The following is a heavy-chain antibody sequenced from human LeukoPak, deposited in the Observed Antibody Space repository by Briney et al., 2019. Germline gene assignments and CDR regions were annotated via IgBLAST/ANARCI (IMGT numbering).Heavy chain of an antibody. J-gene: IGHJ5*02. CDR2: IYYRGSP. Sequence: PSETLPLTRTVARGSLSSDYWSWLWQPPRARLEWIGYIYYRGSPNYHPPLKSRVPNSEDTSKNQFPLKLNPVTAPDTAGYYCARNGYSSGSLAWFDPWGQRTQLTLSS. CDR1: RGSLSSDY. D-gene: IGHD6-19*01. CDR3: ARNGYSSGSLAWFDP. V-gene: IGHV4-59*13.